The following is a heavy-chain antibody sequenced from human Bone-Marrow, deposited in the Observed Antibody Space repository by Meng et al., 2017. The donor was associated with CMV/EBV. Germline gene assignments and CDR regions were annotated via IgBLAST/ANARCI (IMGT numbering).Heavy chain of an antibody. J-gene: IGHJ5*02. D-gene: IGHD5-24*01. CDR3: ARGMATIPT. CDR1: GGSISSYY. CDR2: IYYSGST. Sequence: SETLSLTCTVSGGSISSYYWSWIRQPPGKGLEWVGYIYYSGSTTYNPSLKSRVTISVDTSKNQFSLKLRSVTAADTAVYYCARGMATIPTWGQGTLVTVSS. V-gene: IGHV4-59*01.